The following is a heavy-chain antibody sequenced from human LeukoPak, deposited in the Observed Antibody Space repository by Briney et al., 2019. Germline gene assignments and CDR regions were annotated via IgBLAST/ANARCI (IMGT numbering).Heavy chain of an antibody. Sequence: PGGSLRLSCAASGFIFSDHRIDWLRQAPGEGLEWVGRSLNKGESYATDYATSVKGRFSISRDDSKNSLYLQMNSLRAEDTAVYYCARDYTKDYWGQGTLVTVSS. CDR2: SLNKGESYAT. D-gene: IGHD3-16*01. V-gene: IGHV3-72*01. CDR1: GFIFSDHR. CDR3: ARDYTKDY. J-gene: IGHJ4*02.